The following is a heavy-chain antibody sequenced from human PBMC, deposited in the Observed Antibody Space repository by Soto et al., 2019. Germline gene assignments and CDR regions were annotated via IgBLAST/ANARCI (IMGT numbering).Heavy chain of an antibody. CDR1: GFSLSADGVG. CDR2: IYWDDDR. Sequence: QITLRESGPTLVKPTQTLRLTCTFSGFSLSADGVGVGWIRQPPGKALEWLALIYWDDDRRYSPSLKSRLTIAKAPSQNPVVLTMTNTDAVDTATYYCAHAYGGTSWPNDAFDVWGQGTVVTVSS. V-gene: IGHV2-5*02. CDR3: AHAYGGTSWPNDAFDV. J-gene: IGHJ3*01. D-gene: IGHD2-2*01.